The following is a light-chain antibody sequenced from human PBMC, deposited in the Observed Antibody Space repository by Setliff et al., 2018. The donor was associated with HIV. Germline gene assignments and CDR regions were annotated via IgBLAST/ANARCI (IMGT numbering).Light chain of an antibody. J-gene: IGLJ1*01. CDR2: ANS. CDR3: QSFDSSLNGYV. Sequence: QSVLTQPPSVSGAPGQRVTISCTGSSSTIGAVYDVHRYQQFPGTAPKVLIYANSNRPSGVPDRFSGSKSGTSASLAITGLQAEDEADYFCQSFDSSLNGYVFGTGTKITVL. V-gene: IGLV1-40*01. CDR1: SSTIGAVYD.